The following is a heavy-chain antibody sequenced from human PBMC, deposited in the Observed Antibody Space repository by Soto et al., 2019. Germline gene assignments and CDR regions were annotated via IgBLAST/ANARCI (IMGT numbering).Heavy chain of an antibody. V-gene: IGHV1-18*01. Sequence: ASVKVSSKASGYTFSNFGISWLRQSPGAGLEWMGWISPNSEKTKIAQRFQGRVTMTTDISTSTSYLELRGLTSDDTAVYYCTKVATFDDIYTGYFVNELWGQGTPVTVTP. CDR2: ISPNSEKT. CDR1: GYTFSNFG. CDR3: TKVATFDDIYTGYFVNEL. J-gene: IGHJ4*02. D-gene: IGHD3-9*01.